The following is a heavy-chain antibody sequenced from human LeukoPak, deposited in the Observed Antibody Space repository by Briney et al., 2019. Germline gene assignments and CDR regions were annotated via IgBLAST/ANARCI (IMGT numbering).Heavy chain of an antibody. CDR1: GGSFSGYY. D-gene: IGHD2-15*01. CDR2: INHSGST. J-gene: IGHJ4*02. V-gene: IGHV4-34*01. Sequence: PSETLSLTCAVYGGSFSGYYWSWIRQPPGKGLEWIGEINHSGSTNYNPSLKSRDTISVDTSKNQFSLKLSSVTAADTAVYYCARSTGSGGSCYVDYWGQGTLVTVSS. CDR3: ARSTGSGGSCYVDY.